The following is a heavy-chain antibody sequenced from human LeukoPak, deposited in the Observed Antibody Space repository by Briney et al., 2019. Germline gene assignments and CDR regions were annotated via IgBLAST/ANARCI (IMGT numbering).Heavy chain of an antibody. CDR2: IIPIFGNA. CDR3: ARGNDGSGSRSYYFYYMDV. V-gene: IGHV1-69*13. D-gene: IGHD3-10*01. Sequence: SVKVPYKASVYTFTSYGNRWAREAPGQGLEWRVEIIPIFGNANYAQKFQGRVTITADESTSTAYMELSSLRSEDTAVYYCARGNDGSGSRSYYFYYMDVWGKGTTVTISS. CDR1: VYTFTSYG. J-gene: IGHJ6*03.